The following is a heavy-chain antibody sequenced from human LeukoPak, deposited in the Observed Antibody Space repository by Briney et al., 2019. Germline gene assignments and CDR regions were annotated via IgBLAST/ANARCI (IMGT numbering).Heavy chain of an antibody. CDR3: AKDLRLGELSLDAFDI. CDR2: ISGSGGST. V-gene: IGHV3-23*01. Sequence: QPGGSLRLSCAASGFTFSSYAMSWVRQAPGKGLEWVSAISGSGGSTYYADSVKGRFTISRDNSKNTLYLQMNSLRAEDTAVYYCAKDLRLGELSLDAFDIWGQGTMVTVSS. CDR1: GFTFSSYA. J-gene: IGHJ3*02. D-gene: IGHD3-16*02.